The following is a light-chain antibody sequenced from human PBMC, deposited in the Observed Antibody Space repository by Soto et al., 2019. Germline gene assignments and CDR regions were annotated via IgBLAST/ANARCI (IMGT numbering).Light chain of an antibody. J-gene: IGKJ4*01. V-gene: IGKV3D-15*01. Sequence: IVLTQSPATLSVSPGERVTLSCRASENVGTNLAWYQQRPGQPPRLLIYGSSTRATGISATFSGSGSRTDFTLTISSLQSEDYAVYYCQQYNNWGRSFGRGTKVEIK. CDR2: GSS. CDR3: QQYNNWGRS. CDR1: ENVGTN.